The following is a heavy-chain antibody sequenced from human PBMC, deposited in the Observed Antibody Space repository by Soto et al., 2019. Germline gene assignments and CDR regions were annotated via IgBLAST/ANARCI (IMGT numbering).Heavy chain of an antibody. J-gene: IGHJ4*02. V-gene: IGHV3-30*18. CDR1: GFTFITYG. D-gene: IGHD3-22*01. CDR3: AKDDPPYDTSGPFDY. CDR2: ISYDGSNK. Sequence: GSLRLSCAASGFTFITYGMHWVRQAPGKGLEWVAVISYDGSNKYYADPVKGRFTISRDNSKNTLYLQMNSLRAEDTAVYYCAKDDPPYDTSGPFDYWGQGTLVTVSS.